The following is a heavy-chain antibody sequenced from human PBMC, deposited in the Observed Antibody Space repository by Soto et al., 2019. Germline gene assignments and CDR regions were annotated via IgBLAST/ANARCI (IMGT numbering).Heavy chain of an antibody. CDR2: ISAYNGNT. J-gene: IGHJ6*02. CDR1: GYTFTSYG. Sequence: ASVKVSCKASGYTFTSYGISWVRQAPGRGLEWMGWISAYNGNTNYAQKLQGRVTMTTDTSTSTAYMELRSLRSDDTAVYYCARDSPEGRFLEWLSQSADYYYGTDVWGPGTTVTVSS. CDR3: ARDSPEGRFLEWLSQSADYYYGTDV. D-gene: IGHD3-3*01. V-gene: IGHV1-18*01.